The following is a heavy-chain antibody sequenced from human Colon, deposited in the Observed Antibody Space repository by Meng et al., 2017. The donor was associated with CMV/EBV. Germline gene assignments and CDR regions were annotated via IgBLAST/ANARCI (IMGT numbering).Heavy chain of an antibody. CDR2: IYSGGST. Sequence: EVQLVESGGGLVQPGGSLRLSCAASGFTVSSNYMSWVRQAPGKGLEWVSVIYSGGSTYYADSVKGRFTISRDNSKNTLYLQMNSLRAEDTAVNYCARDSSSWYADYWGQGTLVTVSS. CDR3: ARDSSSWYADY. D-gene: IGHD6-13*01. V-gene: IGHV3-66*01. J-gene: IGHJ4*02. CDR1: GFTVSSNY.